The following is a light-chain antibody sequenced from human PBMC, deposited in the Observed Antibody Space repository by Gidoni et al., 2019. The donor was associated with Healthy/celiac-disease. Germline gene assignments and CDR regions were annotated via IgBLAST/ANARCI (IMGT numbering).Light chain of an antibody. CDR2: GAS. CDR1: QSVSSIY. J-gene: IGKJ2*01. Sequence: EIVLTQSPGTLSLSPGERATLSCRASQSVSSIYLAWYQQKPGQAPRLLIYGASRRATGIPDRFSGSGSGTDFTLTISRLEPEDFAVYYCQQYGSSPPGTFGQGTKLEIK. CDR3: QQYGSSPPGT. V-gene: IGKV3-20*01.